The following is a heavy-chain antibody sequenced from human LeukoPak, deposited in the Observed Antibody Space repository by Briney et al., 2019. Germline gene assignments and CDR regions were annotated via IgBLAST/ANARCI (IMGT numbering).Heavy chain of an antibody. D-gene: IGHD6-6*01. Sequence: QAGGSLRLSCAASEFTFTNYALSWVRQAPGKGLEWVSAISGSGDSPYYADSVKGRFTISRDNSKNTLFLQMTSLRAEDTAVYYCARDVAPRPYYYMDVWGRGTTVTVSS. CDR1: EFTFTNYA. CDR2: ISGSGDSP. J-gene: IGHJ6*03. V-gene: IGHV3-23*01. CDR3: ARDVAPRPYYYMDV.